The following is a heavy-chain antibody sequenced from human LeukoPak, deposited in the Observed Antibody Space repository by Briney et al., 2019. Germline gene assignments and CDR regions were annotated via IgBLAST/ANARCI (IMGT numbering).Heavy chain of an antibody. D-gene: IGHD3-22*01. CDR1: GFTFSGYG. CDR3: ARDQYDSSGYYYPFDY. CDR2: IWYDGSNK. J-gene: IGHJ4*02. V-gene: IGHV3-33*01. Sequence: GGSLRLSCAASGFTFSGYGMHWVRQAPGKGLEWVAVIWYDGSNKYYADSVKGRFTISRDNSKNTLYLQMNSLRAEDTAVYYCARDQYDSSGYYYPFDYWGQGTLVTVSS.